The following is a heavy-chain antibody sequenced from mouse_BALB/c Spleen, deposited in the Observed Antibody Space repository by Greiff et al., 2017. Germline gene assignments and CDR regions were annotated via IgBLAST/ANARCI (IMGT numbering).Heavy chain of an antibody. V-gene: IGHV2-9*02. CDR1: GFSLTSYG. Sequence: VKLVESGPGLVAPSQSLSITCTVSGFSLTSYGVHWVRQPPGKGLEWLGVIWAGGSTNYNSALMSRLSISKDNSKSQVFLKMNSLQTDDTAMYYCARDRGWFAYWGQGTLVTVSA. J-gene: IGHJ3*01. CDR2: IWAGGST. CDR3: ARDRGWFAY.